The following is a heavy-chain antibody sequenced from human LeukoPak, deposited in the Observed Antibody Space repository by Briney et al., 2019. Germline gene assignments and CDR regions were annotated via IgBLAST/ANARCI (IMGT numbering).Heavy chain of an antibody. D-gene: IGHD1-26*01. CDR1: GTYTLIELS. V-gene: IGHV1-24*01. Sequence: GASVKVSCKVSGTYTLIELSMHWVRQAPGKGLEGMGGFDPEDGETIYAQKFKGRVTMTEDTSTDTAYMDLSSLRSEDTAVYYCATLLGETHFFDYWGQGTLVTVSS. CDR2: FDPEDGET. CDR3: ATLLGETHFFDY. J-gene: IGHJ4*02.